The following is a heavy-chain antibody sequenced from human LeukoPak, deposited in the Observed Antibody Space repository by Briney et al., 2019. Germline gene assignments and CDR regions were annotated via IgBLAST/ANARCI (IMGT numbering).Heavy chain of an antibody. V-gene: IGHV1-69*05. D-gene: IGHD3-16*01. CDR1: GGTFSSYA. Sequence: SVKVSCKASGGTFSSYAISWVRQAPGQGLEWMGGIIPIFGTTIYAQKLQGRVTMTTDTSTSTAYMELRSLRSDDTAVYYCAREGSYIRGIDYWGQGTLVTVSS. J-gene: IGHJ4*02. CDR3: AREGSYIRGIDY. CDR2: IIPIFGTT.